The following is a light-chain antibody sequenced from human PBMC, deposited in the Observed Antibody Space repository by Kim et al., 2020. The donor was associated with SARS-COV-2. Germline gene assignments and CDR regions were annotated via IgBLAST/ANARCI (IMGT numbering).Light chain of an antibody. CDR2: AAS. CDR3: QQFFSTPWT. Sequence: AYVGDRVPSTCRASQGISNSLAWYQQKPGKAPNLLLSAASRLESGVPSRFSGSGSGSVYTLTITSLQPEDFAVYYCQQFFSTPWTFGQGTKVDIK. CDR1: QGISNS. V-gene: IGKV1-NL1*01. J-gene: IGKJ1*01.